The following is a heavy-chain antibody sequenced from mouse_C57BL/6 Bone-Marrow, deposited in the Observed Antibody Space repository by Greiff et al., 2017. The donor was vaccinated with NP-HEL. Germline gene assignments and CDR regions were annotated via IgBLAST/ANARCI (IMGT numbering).Heavy chain of an antibody. D-gene: IGHD2-5*01. V-gene: IGHV5-17*01. CDR3: AGNYYSNPFAY. Sequence: EVKLVESGGGLVKPGGSLKLSCAASGFTFSDYGMHWVRQAPETGLEWVAYISRGSSTNYYADTVKGRFTISRDNAKNTLFLQMTSLTSEDTAMYYCAGNYYSNPFAYWGQGTLVTVSA. J-gene: IGHJ3*01. CDR1: GFTFSDYG. CDR2: ISRGSSTN.